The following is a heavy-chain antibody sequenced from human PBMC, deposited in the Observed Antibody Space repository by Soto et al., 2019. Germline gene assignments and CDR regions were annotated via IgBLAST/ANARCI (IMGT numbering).Heavy chain of an antibody. D-gene: IGHD3-22*01. CDR1: GGSISSGGYY. Sequence: SETLSLTCAVSGGSISSGGYYWGWIRQPPGKGLEWIGSIYYSGSTYYNPSLKSRVTISVDTSKNQFSLKLSSVTAADTAVYYCARGGITMIVVVIDDDAFDIWGQGTMVTVSS. CDR3: ARGGITMIVVVIDDDAFDI. CDR2: IYYSGST. J-gene: IGHJ3*02. V-gene: IGHV4-39*01.